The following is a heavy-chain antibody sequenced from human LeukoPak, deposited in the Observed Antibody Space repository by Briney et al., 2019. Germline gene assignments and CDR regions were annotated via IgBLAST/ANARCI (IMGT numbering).Heavy chain of an antibody. CDR2: ISGSGGST. CDR1: GFTFSSYA. V-gene: IGHV3-23*01. CDR3: AIVKGYSYYLDY. J-gene: IGHJ4*02. Sequence: GGSLRLSCAASGFTFSSYAMSWVRQAPGKGLEWVSAISGSGGSTYYADSVKGRFTISRDNSKNTLYLQMNSLRAEDTAVYYCAIVKGYSYYLDYWGQGTLVTVSS. D-gene: IGHD5-18*01.